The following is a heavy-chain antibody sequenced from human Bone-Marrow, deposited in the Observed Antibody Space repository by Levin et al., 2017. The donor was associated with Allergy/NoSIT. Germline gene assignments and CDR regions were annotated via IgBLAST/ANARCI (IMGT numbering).Heavy chain of an antibody. V-gene: IGHV1-69*01. CDR3: ARTARSHYNFWSTYYTRGFDY. Sequence: KISCKASGGTFSSYAIIWVRQAPGQGLEWMGGIIPIFGTPNYAQKFQGRVTITADEFTSTAYMELTSLRSDDTAVYYCARTARSHYNFWSTYYTRGFDYWGQGTLVTVSS. D-gene: IGHD3-3*01. CDR1: GGTFSSYA. J-gene: IGHJ4*02. CDR2: IIPIFGTP.